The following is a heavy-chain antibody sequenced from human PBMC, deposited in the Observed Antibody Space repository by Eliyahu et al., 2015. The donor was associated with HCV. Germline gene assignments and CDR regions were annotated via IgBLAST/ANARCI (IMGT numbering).Heavy chain of an antibody. D-gene: IGHD6-6*01. V-gene: IGHV3-72*01. J-gene: IGHJ6*02. CDR2: TRNKAKSYTT. CDR3: ARGSSAGREGYYYALDV. CDR1: GFXFXDHY. Sequence: EVQLVESGGGLVQPGGSLRLSCAASGFXFXDHYMGWVRQAPGKGLEWVGRTRNKAKSYTTEYAASVNGRFTVSRDDSQNSVYLQMNSLKTDDTAVYYCARGSSAGREGYYYALDVWGQGTTVTVSS.